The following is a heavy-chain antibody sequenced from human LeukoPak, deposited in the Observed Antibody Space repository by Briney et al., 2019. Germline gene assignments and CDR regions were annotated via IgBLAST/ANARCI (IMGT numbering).Heavy chain of an antibody. CDR3: AQSPPSMVRGVSWFDP. J-gene: IGHJ5*02. Sequence: ASVKVSCKASGYTFTSYYMHWVRRAPGQGLEWMGIINPSGGSTSYAQRFQGRVTMTRDTSTSTVYMELSSLRSEDTAVYYCAQSPPSMVRGVSWFDPWGQGTLVTVSS. CDR2: INPSGGST. V-gene: IGHV1-46*01. CDR1: GYTFTSYY. D-gene: IGHD3-10*01.